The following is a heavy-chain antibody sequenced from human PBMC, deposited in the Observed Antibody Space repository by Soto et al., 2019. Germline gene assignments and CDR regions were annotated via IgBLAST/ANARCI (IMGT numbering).Heavy chain of an antibody. CDR2: ISYDGSNK. Sequence: PGGSLRLSCAASGFTFSSYGMHWVRQAPGKGLEWVAVISYDGSNKYYADSVKGRFTISRDNSKNTLYLQMNSLRAEDTAVYYCEKAPSTQSWVALVDYWGQGTLVTVSS. CDR1: GFTFSSYG. V-gene: IGHV3-30*18. J-gene: IGHJ4*02. CDR3: EKAPSTQSWVALVDY. D-gene: IGHD2-15*01.